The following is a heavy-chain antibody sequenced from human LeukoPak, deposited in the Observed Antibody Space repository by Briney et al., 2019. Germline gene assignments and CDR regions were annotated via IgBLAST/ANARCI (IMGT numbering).Heavy chain of an antibody. V-gene: IGHV1-58*01. J-gene: IGHJ4*02. CDR1: GFTFSNSA. Sequence: ASVKVSCKASGFTFSNSAVQWVRQARGQRLEWIGWIVVGSGNTNYAQKFQERVTITRDMSTSTAYMELSSLRSEDTAVYYCATSPIGYCSGGSCYDFDYWGQGTLVTVSS. CDR2: IVVGSGNT. D-gene: IGHD2-15*01. CDR3: ATSPIGYCSGGSCYDFDY.